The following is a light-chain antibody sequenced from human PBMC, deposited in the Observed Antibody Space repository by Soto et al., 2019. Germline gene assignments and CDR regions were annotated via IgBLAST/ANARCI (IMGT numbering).Light chain of an antibody. J-gene: IGKJ1*01. V-gene: IGKV3-15*01. CDR1: QSVSTN. CDR2: GAS. CDR3: QQYSHWPT. Sequence: EIVMTQSPATLSVSPGERATLSCRASQSVSTNLAWYQQKPGQAPRLLIYGASTRATGFPARFSGSGSGPEFILTISSLQSEDFAVDYCQQYSHWPTFGQGPKVDIK.